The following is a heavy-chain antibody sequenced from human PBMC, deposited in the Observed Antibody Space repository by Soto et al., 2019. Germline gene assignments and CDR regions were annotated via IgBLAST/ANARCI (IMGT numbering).Heavy chain of an antibody. Sequence: ASVKVSCKVSGYTLTYLSMHWVRQAPGKGLEWMGRFDPEDGETIYAQKFQGRVTMTEDTSTDTAYMELSSLRSGDTGVYYCAALRAEYSGSHHYYYGMDVWGQGTTVTVSS. CDR1: GYTLTYLS. CDR2: FDPEDGET. J-gene: IGHJ6*02. V-gene: IGHV1-24*01. CDR3: AALRAEYSGSHHYYYGMDV. D-gene: IGHD1-26*01.